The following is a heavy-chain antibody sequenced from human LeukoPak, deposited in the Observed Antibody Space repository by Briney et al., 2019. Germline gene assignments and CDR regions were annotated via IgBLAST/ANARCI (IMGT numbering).Heavy chain of an antibody. CDR2: IYYSGST. Sequence: KPSETLSLTCTVSGGSISSSSYYWGWIRQPPGKGLEWIGSIYYSGSTYYNPSLKSRVTISVDTSKNQFSLKLSSVTAADTAVYYCARLSSGWYLYFDYRGQGTLVTVSS. J-gene: IGHJ4*02. CDR3: ARLSSGWYLYFDY. CDR1: GGSISSSSYY. D-gene: IGHD6-19*01. V-gene: IGHV4-39*01.